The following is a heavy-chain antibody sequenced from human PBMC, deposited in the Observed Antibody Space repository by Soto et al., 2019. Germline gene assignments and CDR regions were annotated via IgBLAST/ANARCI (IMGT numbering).Heavy chain of an antibody. Sequence: SGPTLVNPTQTLTLTCTVSGFSLTTHEVGVGWIRQPPGKALEWLAFISWNDERRYSPSLKRRLTITKDTSKNQVVLTLTNVDPADTGTYFCAHRPPKYSTAWLAFDIWGQGTMVTVSS. J-gene: IGHJ3*02. CDR2: ISWNDER. V-gene: IGHV2-5*01. CDR3: AHRPPKYSTAWLAFDI. CDR1: GFSLTTHEVG. D-gene: IGHD5-18*01.